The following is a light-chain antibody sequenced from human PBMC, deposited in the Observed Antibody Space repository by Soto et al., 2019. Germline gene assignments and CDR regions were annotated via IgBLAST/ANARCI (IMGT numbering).Light chain of an antibody. V-gene: IGLV2-14*01. J-gene: IGLJ3*02. Sequence: QSALTQPASVSGSPGQSITISCTGTSSDVGGYDYVSWYQQHPGKAPKLIIYEVSNRPSGVSNRFSASKSGNTASLTISGLEAEDEAAYYCTSSTSNNTPGVFGGGTQLTVL. CDR3: TSSTSNNTPGV. CDR1: SSDVGGYDY. CDR2: EVS.